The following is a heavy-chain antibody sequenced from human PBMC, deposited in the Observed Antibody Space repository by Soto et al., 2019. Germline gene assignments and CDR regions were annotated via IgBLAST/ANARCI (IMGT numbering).Heavy chain of an antibody. CDR3: AKCGAGRRPYYFYGMDV. J-gene: IGHJ6*02. V-gene: IGHV3-23*01. Sequence: EVQLLESGGGLVQPGGSLRLSCAASGFTFSTYAMSWVRQAPGKGLEWVSVISGSGGSTYYADSVKGRFTISRDNSKNPLFLHMDSLRAEDTAVYYCAKCGAGRRPYYFYGMDVWGHGTPVTVSS. D-gene: IGHD2-21*01. CDR1: GFTFSTYA. CDR2: ISGSGGST.